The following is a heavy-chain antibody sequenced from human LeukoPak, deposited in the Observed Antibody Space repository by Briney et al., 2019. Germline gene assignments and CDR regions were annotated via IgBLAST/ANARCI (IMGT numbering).Heavy chain of an antibody. V-gene: IGHV4-39*01. Sequence: SETLPLTCTVSGGSISSSSYYWGWIRQPPGKGLEWIGSIYYSGSTYYNPSLKSRVTISVDTSKNQFSLKLSSVTAADTAVYYCARHGLGITIFGVVTNGYWGQGTLVTVSS. CDR3: ARHGLGITIFGVVTNGY. D-gene: IGHD3-3*01. J-gene: IGHJ4*02. CDR2: IYYSGST. CDR1: GGSISSSSYY.